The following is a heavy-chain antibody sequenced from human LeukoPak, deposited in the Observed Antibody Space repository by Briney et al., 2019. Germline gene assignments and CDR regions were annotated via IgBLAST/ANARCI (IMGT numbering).Heavy chain of an antibody. CDR2: ITGDGTAT. V-gene: IGHV3-23*01. Sequence: GGSLRLSCEASGLTFSSYGMSWVRQAPGKGLQWVSAITGDGTATYYADSVKGRFTISRDNSKNMLYLQMSSLRAEDTAVYYCAKMQGYFDYWGQGTLVPVSS. J-gene: IGHJ4*02. CDR3: AKMQGYFDY. CDR1: GLTFSSYG.